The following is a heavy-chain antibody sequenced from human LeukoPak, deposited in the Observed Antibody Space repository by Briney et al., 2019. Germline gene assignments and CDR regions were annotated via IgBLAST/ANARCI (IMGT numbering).Heavy chain of an antibody. CDR1: GFAFSTYW. CDR3: ARVGGRGSIGGDC. CDR2: IKSDGSST. V-gene: IGHV3-74*03. J-gene: IGHJ4*02. Sequence: PGGSLRLSCAASGFAFSTYWMHWVRQAPGKGLVWVSRIKSDGSSTTYADFVKGRFTVSRDNAKNTLYLQMSSLRAEDTAMCFCARVGGRGSIGGDCWGQGTLVTVSS. D-gene: IGHD3-10*01.